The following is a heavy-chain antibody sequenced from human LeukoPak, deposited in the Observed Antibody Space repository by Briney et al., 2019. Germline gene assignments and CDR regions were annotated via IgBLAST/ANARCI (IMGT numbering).Heavy chain of an antibody. V-gene: IGHV1-18*01. D-gene: IGHD2-2*01. CDR3: ARAGYCSSSSCSHYFDY. Sequence: GASVKVSCKASGYTFTSYGISWVRQAPGQGLEWMGWISAYSGNTNYAQNLQGRVTMTTDTSTNTAYMELRSLRSDDTAVFYCARAGYCSSSSCSHYFDYWGRGTLVTVSS. CDR2: ISAYSGNT. CDR1: GYTFTSYG. J-gene: IGHJ4*02.